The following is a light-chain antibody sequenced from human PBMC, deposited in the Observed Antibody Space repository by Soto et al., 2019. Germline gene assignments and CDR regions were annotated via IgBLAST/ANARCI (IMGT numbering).Light chain of an antibody. CDR1: SGHSSYA. V-gene: IGLV4-69*01. CDR3: QTWGTGIQV. J-gene: IGLJ1*01. Sequence: QLVLTQSPSASASLGASVKLTCTLSSGHSSYAIAWHQQQPEKGPRYFMKLNSDGSHSKGDRIPDRFSGSSSGAERYLTISSLQSEDEADYYCQTWGTGIQVFGTGTKVTVL. CDR2: LNSDGSH.